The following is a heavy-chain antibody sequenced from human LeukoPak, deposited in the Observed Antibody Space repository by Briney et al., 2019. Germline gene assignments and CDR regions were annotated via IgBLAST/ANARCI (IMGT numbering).Heavy chain of an antibody. D-gene: IGHD3-22*01. Sequence: GGPLRLSCAAPGFIFNNYGLIWVRQAPGKGLEWVSAISNDGGGRNYADIVKGRFTISRDNTKNTLFLQMNSLRAEDTALYYCAKGSSGYFVDLWGQGTLVTVSS. J-gene: IGHJ5*02. CDR1: GFIFNNYG. CDR2: ISNDGGGR. CDR3: AKGSSGYFVDL. V-gene: IGHV3-23*01.